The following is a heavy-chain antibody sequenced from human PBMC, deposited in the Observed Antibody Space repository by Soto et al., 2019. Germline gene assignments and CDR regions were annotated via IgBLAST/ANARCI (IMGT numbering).Heavy chain of an antibody. CDR1: GGSFTSTNYF. Sequence: SETLSLTCTVSGGSFTSTNYFWGWIRQPPGKGLEWIGYMYYNGNTFYSPSLKSRATMSVDTSKRQFSLDLSSVTAADTAMYYCARLQMYDSRAAPTPIFHPWGLGAMVTVSS. CDR3: ARLQMYDSRAAPTPIFHP. J-gene: IGHJ1*01. CDR2: MYYNGNT. V-gene: IGHV4-39*01. D-gene: IGHD3-22*01.